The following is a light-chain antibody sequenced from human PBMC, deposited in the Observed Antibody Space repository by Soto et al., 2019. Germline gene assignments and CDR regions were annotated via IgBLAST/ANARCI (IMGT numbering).Light chain of an antibody. CDR3: QQYNSYSLT. CDR1: QSVTSR. CDR2: GAS. J-gene: IGKJ4*01. Sequence: DIQMTQSPSTLSASVGDRVTITCRASQSVTSRLAWYQQKPGKAPKLLIYGASNLESGVPARFSVSVSGTEFTLTISSLQPDEFATYYCQQYNSYSLTFGGGTAVEIK. V-gene: IGKV1-5*01.